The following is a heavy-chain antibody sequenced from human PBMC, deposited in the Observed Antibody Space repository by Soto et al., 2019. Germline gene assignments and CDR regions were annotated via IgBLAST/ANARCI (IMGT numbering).Heavy chain of an antibody. CDR3: ARGEDILTGYSDY. D-gene: IGHD3-9*01. CDR1: GGTLSNYA. V-gene: IGHV1-69*10. CDR2: IIPIFGIA. J-gene: IGHJ4*02. Sequence: SVKVSCKASGGTLSNYAISWVRQAPGQGLEWMGGIIPIFGIANYAQKFQGRVTITADKSTSTAYMELSSLRSEDTAVYYCARGEDILTGYSDYWGKGTLVTVSS.